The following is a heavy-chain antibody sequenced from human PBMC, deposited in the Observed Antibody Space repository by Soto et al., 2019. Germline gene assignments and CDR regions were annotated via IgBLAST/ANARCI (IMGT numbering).Heavy chain of an antibody. CDR1: GFSLSTSGVG. D-gene: IGHD3-16*01. J-gene: IGHJ4*02. CDR2: IFWDADK. V-gene: IGHV2-5*02. Sequence: QITLKASGPTLVKPTQTLTLTCTFSGFSLSTSGVGVGWIRQPPGKALEWLALIFWDADKRSSPSLKSRLTITKDTSKSPVVLTMTNMDPVDTATYDCAHGLGESYFGYWGQGTLVTDSS. CDR3: AHGLGESYFGY.